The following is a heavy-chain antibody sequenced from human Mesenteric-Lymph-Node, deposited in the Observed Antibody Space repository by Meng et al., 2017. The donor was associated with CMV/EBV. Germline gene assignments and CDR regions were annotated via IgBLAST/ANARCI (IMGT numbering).Heavy chain of an antibody. V-gene: IGHV4-31*03. CDR3: ASYYYGRVAFDY. CDR1: GDITSGGYF. CDR2: IFYTGNT. J-gene: IGHJ4*02. D-gene: IGHD3-22*01. Sequence: CTVSGDITSGGYFWGWIRQLPGKGLEWIGYIFYTGNTYYNPSLQNRLIISIDKSRSQFSLKLTSVTAADTARYFCASYYYGRVAFDYWGQGTLVTVSS.